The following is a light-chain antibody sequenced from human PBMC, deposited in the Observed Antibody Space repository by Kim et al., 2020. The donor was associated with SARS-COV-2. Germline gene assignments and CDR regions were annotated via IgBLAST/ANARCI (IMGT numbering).Light chain of an antibody. CDR2: QDS. V-gene: IGLV3-1*01. CDR1: KLGDKY. CDR3: QAWESSTFWV. Sequence: VSPGQTASITCSGDKLGDKYACWYQQKPGQSPVLVIYQDSKRPSGIPERFSGSNSGNTATLTISGTQAMDEADYYCQAWESSTFWVFGGGTQLTVL. J-gene: IGLJ3*02.